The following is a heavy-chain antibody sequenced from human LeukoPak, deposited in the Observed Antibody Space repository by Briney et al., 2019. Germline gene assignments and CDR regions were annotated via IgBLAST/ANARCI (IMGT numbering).Heavy chain of an antibody. Sequence: PGGSLRLSCAASGFTFSSYAMSWVRQAPGKGLEWVSAISGGGGSTYYADSVKGRFTISRDNAKNTLYLQMNSLRAEDTAVYYCSRDLRGRDDYWGQGILVIVSS. D-gene: IGHD5-24*01. V-gene: IGHV3-23*01. CDR3: SRDLRGRDDY. CDR2: ISGGGGST. CDR1: GFTFSSYA. J-gene: IGHJ4*02.